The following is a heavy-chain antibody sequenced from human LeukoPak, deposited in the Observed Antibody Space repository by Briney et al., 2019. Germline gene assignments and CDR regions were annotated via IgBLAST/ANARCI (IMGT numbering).Heavy chain of an antibody. CDR1: GFIFSHHG. V-gene: IGHV3-33*01. CDR2: IWSDGTNR. J-gene: IGHJ4*01. CDR3: ARDAQRGFDYSNSLKY. D-gene: IGHD4-11*01. Sequence: PGGSLRLSCAASGFIFSHHGMHWVRQAPGKGLEWVAVIWSDGTNRFYGGSVKGRFTISRDNSQNAVFLQMNSLRVEDTAMYYRARDAQRGFDYSNSLKYWGHGTLVTVSS.